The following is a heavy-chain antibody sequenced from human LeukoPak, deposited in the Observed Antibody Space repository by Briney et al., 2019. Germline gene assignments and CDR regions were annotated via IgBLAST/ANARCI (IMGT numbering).Heavy chain of an antibody. CDR2: ISAYNGNT. V-gene: IGHV1-18*01. CDR3: ARVVIFTVTTQEPDH. J-gene: IGHJ4*02. CDR1: GYTFTSYG. Sequence: ASVKVSCKASGYTFTSYGISWVRQAPGQGLEWMGWISAYNGNTNYAQKLQGRVTMTTDTSTSTAYMELRSLRSDDTAVYYCARVVIFTVTTQEPDHWGQGTLVTVSS. D-gene: IGHD4-17*01.